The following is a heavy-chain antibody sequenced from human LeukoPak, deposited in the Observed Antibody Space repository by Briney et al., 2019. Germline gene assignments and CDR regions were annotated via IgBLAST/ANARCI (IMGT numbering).Heavy chain of an antibody. D-gene: IGHD6-19*01. CDR2: IGTAGDT. J-gene: IGHJ3*02. Sequence: GGSLRLSCAASGFTFSSYWMHWVRQATGKGLEWVSAIGTAGDTYYPGSVKGRFTISRENAKNSLYLQMNSLRAGDTAVYYCARGKESDSSGWSAFDIWGQGTMVTVSS. V-gene: IGHV3-13*04. CDR1: GFTFSSYW. CDR3: ARGKESDSSGWSAFDI.